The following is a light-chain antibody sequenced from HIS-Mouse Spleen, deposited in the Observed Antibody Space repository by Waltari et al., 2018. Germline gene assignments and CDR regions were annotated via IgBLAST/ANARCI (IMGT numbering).Light chain of an antibody. Sequence: IQLTQSPSFLSASVGDSVTITCRPSQGISSYLAWYQQNPGKAPKRLIYAASTLQSGVPSRFSGSGSGTEFTITISSLQPEDFATYYCQQLNSYPPTFGQGTKVEIK. V-gene: IGKV1-9*01. J-gene: IGKJ1*01. CDR1: QGISSY. CDR3: QQLNSYPPT. CDR2: AAS.